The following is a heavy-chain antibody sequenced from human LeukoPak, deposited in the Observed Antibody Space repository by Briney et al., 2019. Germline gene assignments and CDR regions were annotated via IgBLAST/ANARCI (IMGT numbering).Heavy chain of an antibody. Sequence: GGSLRLSCAASGFTFRTYTMNWVRQAPGKGLEWVASMCGSAGCTYYADSVKGRFTISRDNSKNTLYLQMNSLRAEDTAIYYCARDRPNYHESNGHYYQRDGDHWGQGTLVTVSS. CDR1: GFTFRTYT. CDR3: ARDRPNYHESNGHYYQRDGDH. D-gene: IGHD3-22*01. J-gene: IGHJ5*02. CDR2: MCGSAGCT. V-gene: IGHV3-23*01.